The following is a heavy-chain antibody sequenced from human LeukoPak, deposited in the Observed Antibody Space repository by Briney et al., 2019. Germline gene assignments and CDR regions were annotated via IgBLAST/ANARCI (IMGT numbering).Heavy chain of an antibody. J-gene: IGHJ4*02. D-gene: IGHD2-15*01. V-gene: IGHV4-59*01. CDR3: ARGYCSGGSCYFDY. Sequence: SETLSLTCTVSGGSISSYYWSWIRQPPGKGLEWIGYIYYSGSTNYNPSLKSRVTISVDTSKNQFSLKLSSVTTADTAVYYCARGYCSGGSCYFDYWGQGTLVTVSS. CDR2: IYYSGST. CDR1: GGSISSYY.